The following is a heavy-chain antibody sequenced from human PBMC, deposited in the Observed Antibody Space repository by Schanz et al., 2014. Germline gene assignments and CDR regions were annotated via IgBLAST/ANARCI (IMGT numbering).Heavy chain of an antibody. Sequence: QVQLVESGGGVVQPGRSLRLSCAASGFTFSTCAMHWVRQAPGKGLEWVAVISYEGNDKYYGDSVKGRFTISRDSPKNRLYLQMNSPRAEDTALYYCAKDRQTTVNRVGYYYGMDVWGQGTTVTVSS. V-gene: IGHV3-30*04. J-gene: IGHJ6*02. D-gene: IGHD4-4*01. CDR3: AKDRQTTVNRVGYYYGMDV. CDR1: GFTFSTCA. CDR2: ISYEGNDK.